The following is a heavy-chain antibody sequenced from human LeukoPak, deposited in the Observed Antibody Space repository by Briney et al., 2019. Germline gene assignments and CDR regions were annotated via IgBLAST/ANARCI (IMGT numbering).Heavy chain of an antibody. CDR1: GYTFTNYG. Sequence: GASVKVSCKASGYTFTNYGIIWVRQAPGQGLEWMGLISPYNGNTNYAQKFQGRVTMTTDTSTSTAYMELRSLRSDDTAVYYCARAGPYYYDSSGYYYDYWGQGTLVTVSS. D-gene: IGHD3-22*01. CDR3: ARAGPYYYDSSGYYYDY. CDR2: ISPYNGNT. V-gene: IGHV1-18*01. J-gene: IGHJ4*02.